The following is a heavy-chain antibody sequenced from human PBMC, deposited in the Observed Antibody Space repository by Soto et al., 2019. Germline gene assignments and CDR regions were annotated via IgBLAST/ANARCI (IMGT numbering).Heavy chain of an antibody. J-gene: IGHJ4*02. CDR1: GGSISSGDYY. CDR2: IYYGGST. Sequence: LSLTCTVSGGSISSGDYYWSWIRQPPGKGLEYIGYIYYGGSTYSNPSLKSRITFSLDTSKNQFSLKLRSVTAADTAVYFCARAPDFGECAGCYLDYWGQGSLVTVSS. D-gene: IGHD4-17*01. V-gene: IGHV4-30-4*01. CDR3: ARAPDFGECAGCYLDY.